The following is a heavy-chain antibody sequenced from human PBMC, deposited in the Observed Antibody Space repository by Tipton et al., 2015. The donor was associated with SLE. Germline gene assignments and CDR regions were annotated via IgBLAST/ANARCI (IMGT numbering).Heavy chain of an antibody. J-gene: IGHJ4*02. CDR3: ARVGYSDFLLDY. CDR1: GGSISSGGYY. D-gene: IGHD3-9*01. Sequence: TLSLTCTVSGGSISSGGYYWSWIRQHPGKGLEWIGYIYYSGSTYYNPSLKSRVTISVDTSKNQFSLKLSSVTAADTAVYYCARVGYSDFLLDYWGQGTLVTVSS. CDR2: IYYSGST. V-gene: IGHV4-31*03.